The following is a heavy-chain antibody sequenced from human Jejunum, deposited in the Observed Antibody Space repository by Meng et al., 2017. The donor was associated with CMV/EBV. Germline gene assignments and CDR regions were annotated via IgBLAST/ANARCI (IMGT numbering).Heavy chain of an antibody. V-gene: IGHV3-74*01. CDR1: GFAFSRYW. J-gene: IGHJ4*02. CDR2: MNTEGSRT. CDR3: ADFELG. D-gene: IGHD3-16*01. Sequence: SCAASGFAFSRYWIHWVSQVPGKGLVWVSGMNTEGSRTFYADSVKGRFTIARDNAKNMLYLQMSSLSAEDTAVYYCADFELGWGQGTRVTVSS.